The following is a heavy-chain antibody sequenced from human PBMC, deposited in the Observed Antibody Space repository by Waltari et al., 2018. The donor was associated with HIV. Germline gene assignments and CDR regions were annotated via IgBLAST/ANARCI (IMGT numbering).Heavy chain of an antibody. CDR3: ARRVYSSSWYMDY. J-gene: IGHJ4*02. Sequence: QVQLQPWVAGLLTASETLSLTCDAFGGSFSGHFWTWIRQPPGKGLEWIGEINHSGSTNYNPSLKSRVTISVDTSKNQFSLKLSSVTAADTAVYYCARRVYSSSWYMDYWGQGTLVTVSS. D-gene: IGHD6-13*01. CDR1: GGSFSGHF. V-gene: IGHV4-34*01. CDR2: INHSGST.